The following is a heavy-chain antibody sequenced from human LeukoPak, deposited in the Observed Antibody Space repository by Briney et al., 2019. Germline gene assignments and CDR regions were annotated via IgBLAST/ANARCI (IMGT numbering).Heavy chain of an antibody. Sequence: GGSLRLSCAASGFTFDDYAMHWVRQAPGKGLEWVSGISWNSGSIGYADSVKGRFTISRDNAKNSLYLQMNSLRAEDTSLYYCARGELLRAFDIWGQGTMVTVSS. V-gene: IGHV3-9*01. J-gene: IGHJ3*02. CDR1: GFTFDDYA. CDR2: ISWNSGSI. CDR3: ARGELLRAFDI. D-gene: IGHD1-7*01.